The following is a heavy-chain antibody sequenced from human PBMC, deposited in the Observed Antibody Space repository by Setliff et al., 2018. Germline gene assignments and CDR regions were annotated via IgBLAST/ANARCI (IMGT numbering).Heavy chain of an antibody. CDR2: INPGGFTS. J-gene: IGHJ4*02. Sequence: ASVKVSCKTSGYSFTSHYMHWVRQAPGQGLEWMGIINPGGFTSSSTQKFEGRVTMTRDTSTSTVYMELNSLTSDDTAVYYCARAGLAAAGRKGVFDHWGQGTLVTVSS. CDR3: ARAGLAAAGRKGVFDH. CDR1: GYSFTSHY. D-gene: IGHD6-25*01. V-gene: IGHV1-46*01.